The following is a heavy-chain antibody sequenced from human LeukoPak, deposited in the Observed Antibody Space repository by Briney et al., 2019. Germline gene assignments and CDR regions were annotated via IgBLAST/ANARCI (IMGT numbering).Heavy chain of an antibody. V-gene: IGHV3-73*01. CDR1: GFTFDDYA. CDR3: TRGSTGY. CDR2: IRGKANNYAT. Sequence: GGSLRLSCAASGFTFDDYAMHWVRQASGKGLEWVGRIRGKANNYATAYAASVKGRFTISRDDSKNTVYLQMNSLKTEDTAMYYCTRGSTGYWGQGTLVTVSS. D-gene: IGHD2-8*02. J-gene: IGHJ4*02.